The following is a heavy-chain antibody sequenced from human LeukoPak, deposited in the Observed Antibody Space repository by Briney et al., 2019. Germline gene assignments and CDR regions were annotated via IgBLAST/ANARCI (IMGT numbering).Heavy chain of an antibody. CDR2: IYSGGST. CDR1: GFTFSNYW. D-gene: IGHD1-26*01. V-gene: IGHV3-53*01. J-gene: IGHJ3*02. Sequence: GGSLRLSCVASGFTFSNYWMSWVRQAPGKGLEWVSIIYSGGSTFYADSVKGRFTISRDNSKNTLYLQMNSLRAEDTAVYYCARGGSYLSAFDIWGQGTMVTVSS. CDR3: ARGGSYLSAFDI.